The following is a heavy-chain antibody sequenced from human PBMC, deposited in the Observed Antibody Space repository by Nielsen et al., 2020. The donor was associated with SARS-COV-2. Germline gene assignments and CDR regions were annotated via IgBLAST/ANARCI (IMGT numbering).Heavy chain of an antibody. D-gene: IGHD3-10*01. CDR3: ATLGQVGELSSYYYYGMDV. V-gene: IGHV3-9*01. CDR2: ISWNRGSI. CDR1: GFTFDDYA. J-gene: IGHJ6*02. Sequence: GGSLRLSCAASGFTFDDYAMHWVRQAPGKGLEWVSGISWNRGSIGYADSVKGRFTIARDNAKNSLYLQMNSLRAEDTALYYCATLGQVGELSSYYYYGMDVWGQGTTVTVSS.